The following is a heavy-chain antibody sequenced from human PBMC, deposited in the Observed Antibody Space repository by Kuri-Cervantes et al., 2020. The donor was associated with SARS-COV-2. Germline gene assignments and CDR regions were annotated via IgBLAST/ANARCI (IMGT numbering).Heavy chain of an antibody. CDR3: ARDIGYDYVWGSYRYKNRYFDY. J-gene: IGHJ4*02. CDR1: GGSISSGDYY. Sequence: SETLSLTCTVSGGSISSGDYYWSWIRQPPGKGLEWIGYIYYSGSTYYNPSLKSRVTISVDTSKNQFSLKLSSVTAADTAVYYCARDIGYDYVWGSYRYKNRYFDYWGQGTLVTVSS. D-gene: IGHD3-16*02. CDR2: IYYSGST. V-gene: IGHV4-30-4*02.